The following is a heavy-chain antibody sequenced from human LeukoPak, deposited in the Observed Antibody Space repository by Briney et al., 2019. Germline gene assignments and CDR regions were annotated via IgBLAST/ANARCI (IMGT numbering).Heavy chain of an antibody. D-gene: IGHD3-9*01. CDR3: ARHAAATYYDILTGYYPDY. CDR2: IYPGDSDT. Sequence: GESLKISCKGSGYSFTSYWIGWVRQMPGKGLEWMGIIYPGDSDTRYSPSFQGQVTISADKSISTAYLQWSSLKASDTAMYYCARHAAATYYDILTGYYPDYWVQGTLVTVSS. CDR1: GYSFTSYW. J-gene: IGHJ4*02. V-gene: IGHV5-51*01.